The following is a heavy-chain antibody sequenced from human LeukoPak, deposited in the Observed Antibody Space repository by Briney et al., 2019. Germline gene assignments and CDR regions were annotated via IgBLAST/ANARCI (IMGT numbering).Heavy chain of an antibody. CDR2: IYTSGST. D-gene: IGHD3-10*01. CDR3: ARGGGWFGDD. V-gene: IGHV4-61*02. CDR1: GDSISSGSYY. J-gene: IGHJ4*02. Sequence: PSQTLSLTCTVSGDSISSGSYYWSWIRQPAGKGLEWIGRIYTSGSTNYNPSLKSRVTISVDTSKNQFSLKLSSVTAADTAVYYRARGGGWFGDDWGQGTLVTVSS.